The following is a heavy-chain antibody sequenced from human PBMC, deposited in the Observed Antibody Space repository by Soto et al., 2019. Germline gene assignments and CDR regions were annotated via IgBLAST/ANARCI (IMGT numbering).Heavy chain of an antibody. D-gene: IGHD3-10*01. CDR3: ARGDTMLRGVMGYYFDY. Sequence: EVQLVQSGAEVKKPGESLKISCKGSGYSFTSYWIGWVRQMPGKGLEWMGIIYLGDSENKYSPSFQGQVTISADKSISTTYLPWSSLKASDTAMYYCARGDTMLRGVMGYYFDYWGQGTLVTVSS. J-gene: IGHJ4*02. CDR1: GYSFTSYW. V-gene: IGHV5-51*01. CDR2: IYLGDSEN.